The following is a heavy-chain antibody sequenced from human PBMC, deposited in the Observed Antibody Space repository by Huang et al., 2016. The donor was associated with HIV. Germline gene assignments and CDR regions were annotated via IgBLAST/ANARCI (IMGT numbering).Heavy chain of an antibody. CDR3: ARQGVGDFVVEPTGLGAFDI. J-gene: IGHJ3*02. CDR1: GYTFNGYW. D-gene: IGHD2-2*01. CDR2: IYPGDADT. Sequence: EVQLVQSGAVVKKPGESLKISCKGSGYTFNGYWIGWVRQMPGKGLEWMGSIYPGDADTTYRPSFQGQVTISADKSISTAYLQWSGLKASDTAMYYCARQGVGDFVVEPTGLGAFDIWGQGTMVTVSS. V-gene: IGHV5-51*01.